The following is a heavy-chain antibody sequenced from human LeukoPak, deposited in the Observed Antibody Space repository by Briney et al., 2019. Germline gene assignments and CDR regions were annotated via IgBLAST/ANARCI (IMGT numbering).Heavy chain of an antibody. V-gene: IGHV4-61*02. CDR3: ARARVVEPFDY. CDR2: IYSSGST. CDR1: GGSISRGSYY. Sequence: SQTLSLTCTVSGGSISRGSYYWNWIRQPAGKGLEWIGRIYSSGSTTYNPSLKSRVTISLDTSKNHFSLKLTSVTAADTAVYYCARARVVEPFDYWGQGTLVTVSS. D-gene: IGHD4-23*01. J-gene: IGHJ4*02.